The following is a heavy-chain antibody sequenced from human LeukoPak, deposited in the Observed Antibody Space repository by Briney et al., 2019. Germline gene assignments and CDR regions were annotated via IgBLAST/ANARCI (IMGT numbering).Heavy chain of an antibody. CDR3: ARPITMVRGVIEDYYYGMDV. V-gene: IGHV1-69*13. D-gene: IGHD3-10*01. CDR2: IIPIFGTA. J-gene: IGHJ6*02. Sequence: GASVKVSCKASGGTFSSYAISWVRQVPGQGLEWMGGIIPIFGTANYAQKFQGRVTITADESTSTAYMELSSLRSEDTAVYYCARPITMVRGVIEDYYYGMDVWGQGTTVTVSS. CDR1: GGTFSSYA.